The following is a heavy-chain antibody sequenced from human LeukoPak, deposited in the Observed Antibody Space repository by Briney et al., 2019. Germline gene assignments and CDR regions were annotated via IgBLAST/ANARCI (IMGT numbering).Heavy chain of an antibody. Sequence: GGSLRLSCAASGFPFNSYGVHWVRQAPGKGLEWVANIKRDESEKYYVDAVKGRFTIARDNAKDSLYLQMNSLRAEDTAVYYCARGYYYGSGSQFFDHWGQGTLVTVSS. CDR2: IKRDESEK. CDR1: GFPFNSYG. J-gene: IGHJ4*02. D-gene: IGHD3-10*01. V-gene: IGHV3-7*01. CDR3: ARGYYYGSGSQFFDH.